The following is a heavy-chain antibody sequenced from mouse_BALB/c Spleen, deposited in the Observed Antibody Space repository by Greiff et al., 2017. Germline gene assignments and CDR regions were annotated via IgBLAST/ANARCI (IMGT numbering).Heavy chain of an antibody. V-gene: IGHV1S33*01. D-gene: IGHD1-2*01. CDR1: GYTFTSYD. J-gene: IGHJ4*01. CDR2: IYPGDGST. Sequence: SGPELVKPGALVKISCKASGYTFTSYDINWVKQRPGQGLEWIGWIYPGDGSTKYNEKFKGKATLTADKSSSTAYMQLSSLTSENSAVYFCARGLRLRAMDYWGQGTSVTVSS. CDR3: ARGLRLRAMDY.